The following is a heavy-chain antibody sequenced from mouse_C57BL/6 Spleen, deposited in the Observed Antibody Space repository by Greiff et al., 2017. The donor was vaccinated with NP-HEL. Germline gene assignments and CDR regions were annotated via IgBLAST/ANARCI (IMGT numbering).Heavy chain of an antibody. CDR3: ARHEGYYGSYYFDY. Sequence: DVMLVESGGGLVKPGGSLKLSCAASGFTFSSYTMSWVRQTPEKRLEWVATISGGGGNTYYPDSVKGRFTISRDNAKNTLYLQMSSLRSEDTALYYCARHEGYYGSYYFDYWGQGTTLTVSS. V-gene: IGHV5-9*01. D-gene: IGHD1-1*01. J-gene: IGHJ2*01. CDR1: GFTFSSYT. CDR2: ISGGGGNT.